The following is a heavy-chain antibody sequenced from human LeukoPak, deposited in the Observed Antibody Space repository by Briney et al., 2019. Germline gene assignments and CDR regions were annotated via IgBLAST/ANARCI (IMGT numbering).Heavy chain of an antibody. CDR1: GGSISSYY. Sequence: SETLSLTCTVSGGSISSYYWSWIRQPAGKGLEWIGRISTSGSTNYNPSLKGRVTMSVDTYKNQFSLKLNSVTAADTAVYYCAGLYYYMDVWGKGTTVTVSS. D-gene: IGHD3-22*01. V-gene: IGHV4-4*07. J-gene: IGHJ6*03. CDR3: AGLYYYMDV. CDR2: ISTSGST.